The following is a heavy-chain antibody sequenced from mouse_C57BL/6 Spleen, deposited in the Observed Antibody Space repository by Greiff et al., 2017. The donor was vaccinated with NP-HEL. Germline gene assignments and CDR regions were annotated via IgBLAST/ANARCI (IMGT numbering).Heavy chain of an antibody. Sequence: EVKLVESGGDLVKPGGSLKLSCAASGFTFSSYGMSWVRQTPDKRLEWVATISSGGSYTYYPDSVKGRFTIARDNAKNTLYLQMSSLKSEDTAMYYCERHGPFDVWGTGTTVTVSS. J-gene: IGHJ1*03. CDR1: GFTFSSYG. CDR2: ISSGGSYT. CDR3: ERHGPFDV. V-gene: IGHV5-6*01.